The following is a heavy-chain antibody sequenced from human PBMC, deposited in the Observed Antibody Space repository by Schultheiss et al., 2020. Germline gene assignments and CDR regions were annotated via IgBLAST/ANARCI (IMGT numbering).Heavy chain of an antibody. V-gene: IGHV4-39*01. J-gene: IGHJ3*02. D-gene: IGHD3-10*01. Sequence: SETLSLTCTVSGGSISSSSYYWGWIRQPPGKGLEWIGSIYYSGSTYYNPSLKSRVTISVDTSKNQFSLNLSSVTASDTAVYYCARSRSSGSSYASFDIWGQGTMVNVSS. CDR1: GGSISSSSYY. CDR3: ARSRSSGSSYASFDI. CDR2: IYYSGST.